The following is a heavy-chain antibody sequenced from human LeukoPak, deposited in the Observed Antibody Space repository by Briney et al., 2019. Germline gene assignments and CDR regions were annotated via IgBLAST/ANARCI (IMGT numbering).Heavy chain of an antibody. V-gene: IGHV4-4*07. D-gene: IGHD3-16*01. CDR2: MYTNGES. CDR1: RCSINNQY. Sequence: PSETLSLTCTVSRCSINNQYWSWIRQPAGKGLEWIGRMYTNGESDYNPSLKSRVAMSVDTSKSQFSLKLNYMTAADTALYYCARGYYGGAVDSWGQGILVIVSS. J-gene: IGHJ4*02. CDR3: ARGYYGGAVDS.